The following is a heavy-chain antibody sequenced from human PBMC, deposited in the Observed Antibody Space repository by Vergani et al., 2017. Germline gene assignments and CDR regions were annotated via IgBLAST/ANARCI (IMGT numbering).Heavy chain of an antibody. J-gene: IGHJ4*02. CDR1: GASVNSYY. CDR2: VTFRGDT. CDR3: ERSRICDGAGSPDY. D-gene: IGHD3-10*01. Sequence: QLQLQESGSGLVKPSETLSLTCTVSGASVNSYYWSWIRQPPGKGLEWMGYVTFRGDTIYNPSVKGGMTISLNTSSNQFSLYLTSMTAAGTAVYYCERSRICDGAGSPDYWGQGTLVTVSS. V-gene: IGHV4-59*02.